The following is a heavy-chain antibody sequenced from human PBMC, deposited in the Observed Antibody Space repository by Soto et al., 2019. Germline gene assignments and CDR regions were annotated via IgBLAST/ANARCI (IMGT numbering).Heavy chain of an antibody. CDR3: AKDATRTNGWYHFDY. Sequence: EVQLLESGGDLIQPGGSLRLSCVASGLTFGSRAMSWVRQSPGEGLEWVSTITDTGGDAKYADSVRGRFAISRDNSKNTLYLQMNSLRAEDTAVYYCAKDATRTNGWYHFDYWGQGALVTVSS. J-gene: IGHJ4*02. D-gene: IGHD6-19*01. CDR1: GLTFGSRA. V-gene: IGHV3-23*01. CDR2: ITDTGGDA.